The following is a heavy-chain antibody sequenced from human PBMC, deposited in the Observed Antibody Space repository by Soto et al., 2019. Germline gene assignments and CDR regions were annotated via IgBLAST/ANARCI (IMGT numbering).Heavy chain of an antibody. Sequence: QVQLVQSGAEVKKPGSSVKVSCKASGGTFSSYAISWVRQAPGQGLEWMGGIIPIVGTANYAQKFQGRVTIAADESTSTAYMELSSLRSEDTAVYYCARDDASRNQGSGWFDPWGQGTLVTVSS. D-gene: IGHD1-1*01. CDR1: GGTFSSYA. J-gene: IGHJ5*02. CDR2: IIPIVGTA. V-gene: IGHV1-69*12. CDR3: ARDDASRNQGSGWFDP.